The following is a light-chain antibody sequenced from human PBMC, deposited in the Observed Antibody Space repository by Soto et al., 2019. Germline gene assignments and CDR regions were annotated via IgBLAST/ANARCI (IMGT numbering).Light chain of an antibody. CDR1: QSVSSY. CDR3: KQRSNGSLFT. J-gene: IGKJ3*01. V-gene: IGKV3-11*01. Sequence: EIVLTQSPATLSLSPGERATLSCRASQSVSSYLAWYQQKPGQAHRLLIYDASNSATGIPARFSGSGSGTDFTITISSLEPEDFAVYDCKQRSNGSLFTFGPGTKVDIK. CDR2: DAS.